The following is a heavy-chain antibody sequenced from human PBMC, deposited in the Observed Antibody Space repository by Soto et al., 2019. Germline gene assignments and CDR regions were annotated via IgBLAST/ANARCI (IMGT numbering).Heavy chain of an antibody. CDR2: ISGSGGST. Sequence: VQLLESGGGLVQPGGSLRLSCAASGFTFSSYAMSWVRQAPGKGLEWVSAISGSGGSTYYADSVKGRFTISRDNSKNTLYLQMNSLRAEDTAVYYCAKVRDYDILTGSKDFDYWGQGTLVTVSS. V-gene: IGHV3-23*01. CDR3: AKVRDYDILTGSKDFDY. J-gene: IGHJ4*02. CDR1: GFTFSSYA. D-gene: IGHD3-9*01.